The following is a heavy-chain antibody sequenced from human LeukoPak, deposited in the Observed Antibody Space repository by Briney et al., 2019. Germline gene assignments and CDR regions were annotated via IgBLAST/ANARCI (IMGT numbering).Heavy chain of an antibody. CDR1: GGSISSGGYS. V-gene: IGHV4-30-2*01. CDR3: ARVGKDFRSRTVLFDY. Sequence: KPSETLSLTCAVSGGSISSGGYSWSWIRQPPGKGLEWIGYIYHSGSTYYNPSLKSRGTISVDRSKNRFSLKLSSVTAADTAVYYLARVGKDFRSRTVLFDYWGQGTLVTVSS. D-gene: IGHD3-3*01. J-gene: IGHJ4*02. CDR2: IYHSGST.